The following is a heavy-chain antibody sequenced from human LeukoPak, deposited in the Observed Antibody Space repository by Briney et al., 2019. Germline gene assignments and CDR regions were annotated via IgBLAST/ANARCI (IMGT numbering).Heavy chain of an antibody. CDR1: GFTFSSYG. D-gene: IGHD3-10*01. Sequence: GGSLRLSCAASGFTFSSYGMHWVRQAPGKGLEWVAVISYDGSNKYYADSVKGRFTISRDNSKNTLYLQMNSLRAEDTAVYYCARDAFFPYYYGSGSYYSYFDYWGQGTLVTVSS. CDR2: ISYDGSNK. J-gene: IGHJ4*02. V-gene: IGHV3-30*06. CDR3: ARDAFFPYYYGSGSYYSYFDY.